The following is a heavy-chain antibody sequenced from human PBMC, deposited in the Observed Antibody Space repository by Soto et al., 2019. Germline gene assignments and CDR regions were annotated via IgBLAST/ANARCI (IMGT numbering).Heavy chain of an antibody. D-gene: IGHD6-19*01. J-gene: IGHJ4*02. V-gene: IGHV4-34*01. Sequence: QVQLQQWGAGLLKPSETLSLTCAVYGGSFSGYYWSWIRQPPGKGLEWIGEINHSGSTNYNPSLKSQVTLSVDTSKNQFSLKLSSVTAADTAVYYCARGMAVAGHYFDSWGRGTLVTVSS. CDR3: ARGMAVAGHYFDS. CDR1: GGSFSGYY. CDR2: INHSGST.